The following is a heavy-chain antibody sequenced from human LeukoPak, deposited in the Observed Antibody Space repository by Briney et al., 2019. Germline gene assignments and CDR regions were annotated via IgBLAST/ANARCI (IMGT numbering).Heavy chain of an antibody. V-gene: IGHV1-2*02. D-gene: IGHD5-18*01. Sequence: GASVKVSCKASGYTSTGYYMHWVRQAPGQGLEWMGWINPNSGGTNYAQKFQGRVTMTRDTSISTAYMELSRLRSDDTAVYYCAREPGGYSYGYPFDYWGQGTLVTVSS. CDR3: AREPGGYSYGYPFDY. CDR1: GYTSTGYY. CDR2: INPNSGGT. J-gene: IGHJ4*02.